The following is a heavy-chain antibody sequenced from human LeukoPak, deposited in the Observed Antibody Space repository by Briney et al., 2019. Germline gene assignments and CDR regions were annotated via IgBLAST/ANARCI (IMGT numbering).Heavy chain of an antibody. CDR3: ARDPISDYGDYVAFDI. D-gene: IGHD4-17*01. V-gene: IGHV1-18*01. Sequence: ASVKVSCKASGYTFSSYDINWVRQAPGQGLEWMGWISAYNGNTNYAQKLQGRVTMTTDTSTSTAYMELRSLRSDDTAVYYCARDPISDYGDYVAFDIWGQGTMVTVSS. CDR1: GYTFSSYD. CDR2: ISAYNGNT. J-gene: IGHJ3*02.